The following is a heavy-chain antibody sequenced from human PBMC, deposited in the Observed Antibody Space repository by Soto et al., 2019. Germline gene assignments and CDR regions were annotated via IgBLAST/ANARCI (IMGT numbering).Heavy chain of an antibody. J-gene: IGHJ4*02. V-gene: IGHV4-59*01. CDR3: ARDAGGPADY. CDR1: VESISIYY. CDR2: MYYSGST. D-gene: IGHD2-15*01. Sequence: SETLSLTCTVSVESISIYYWSWIRQPPGKGLEWIGYMYYSGSTNYNPSLKSRVTISVDTSKNQFSLKMSSVTAADPAVYYCARDAGGPADYWGQGTLVTVSS.